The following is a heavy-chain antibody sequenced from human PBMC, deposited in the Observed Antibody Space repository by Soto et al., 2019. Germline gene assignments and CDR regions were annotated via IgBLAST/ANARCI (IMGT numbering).Heavy chain of an antibody. CDR3: AKDQWLQLEVDNWFAP. V-gene: IGHV3-23*01. Sequence: EVQLLESGGGLIQPGGSLRLSCAASGFTFSSHAMSWVRQAPGKGLEWVSSISGSGGSTIYADSVKGRFTISRDNSKNTLYLQMNSLRADDTAVYFCAKDQWLQLEVDNWFAPWGQGTLVTVSS. D-gene: IGHD5-12*01. CDR1: GFTFSSHA. J-gene: IGHJ5*02. CDR2: ISGSGGST.